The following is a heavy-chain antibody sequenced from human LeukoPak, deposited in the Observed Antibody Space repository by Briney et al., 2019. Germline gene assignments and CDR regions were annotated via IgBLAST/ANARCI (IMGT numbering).Heavy chain of an antibody. CDR3: ATLYCTNGVCSDFDY. D-gene: IGHD2-8*01. V-gene: IGHV5-10-1*01. Sequence: GESLMISCKGSGYNFISYWISWVRQMPGKGLEWMGKIDPSDSYTNYSPSFQGHVTISADKSISTAYLQWSSLKASDTAMYYCATLYCTNGVCSDFDYWGQGTLVTVSS. CDR2: IDPSDSYT. CDR1: GYNFISYW. J-gene: IGHJ4*02.